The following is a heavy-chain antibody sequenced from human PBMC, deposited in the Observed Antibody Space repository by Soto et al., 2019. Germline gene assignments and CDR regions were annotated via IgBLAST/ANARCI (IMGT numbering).Heavy chain of an antibody. J-gene: IGHJ3*02. CDR1: GFTFSSYA. V-gene: IGHV3-23*01. CDR2: ISGSGGST. Sequence: GGSLRLSCAASGFTFSSYAMSWVRQAPGKGLEWVSAISGSGGSTYYADSVKGRFTISRDNSKNTLYLQMNSLRAEDMAVYYCAKSRRSRDAFDIWGQGTMVTVSS. CDR3: AKSRRSRDAFDI.